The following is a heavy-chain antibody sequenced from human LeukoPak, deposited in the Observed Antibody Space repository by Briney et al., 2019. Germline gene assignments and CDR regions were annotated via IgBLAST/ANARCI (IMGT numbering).Heavy chain of an antibody. D-gene: IGHD4-17*01. CDR1: GYTFTGYY. Sequence: ASVKVSCKASGYTFTGYYMHWVRQAPGQGLEWMGRISGSNGNTNYAQKLQGRVSMTTDTSTNTVHMELRSLRSDDTAVYYCARDLYYGDYPPGNWGQGTLVIVSS. CDR2: ISGSNGNT. J-gene: IGHJ1*01. CDR3: ARDLYYGDYPPGN. V-gene: IGHV1-18*04.